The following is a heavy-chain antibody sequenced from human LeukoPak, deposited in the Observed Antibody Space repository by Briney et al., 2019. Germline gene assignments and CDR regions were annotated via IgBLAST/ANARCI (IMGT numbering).Heavy chain of an antibody. Sequence: GGSLRLSRAASGFTFTSYTMSWVRQAPGKGLERVSAISGSGGSTYYADSVKGRFTISRDNAKNSLYLQMNSLRAEDTAVYYCARVIPVDGAFDIWGQGTMVTVSS. CDR1: GFTFTSYT. J-gene: IGHJ3*02. CDR2: ISGSGGST. CDR3: ARVIPVDGAFDI. D-gene: IGHD2-8*02. V-gene: IGHV3-23*01.